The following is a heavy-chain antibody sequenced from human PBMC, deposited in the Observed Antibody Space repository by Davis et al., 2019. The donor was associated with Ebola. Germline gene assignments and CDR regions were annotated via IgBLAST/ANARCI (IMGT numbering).Heavy chain of an antibody. CDR3: ARVRTAAAGLDY. CDR1: GGSISSYY. CDR2: LYYSGNT. Sequence: MPSETLSLTCTVSGGSISSYYWSWIRQPPGKGLEWIGYLYYSGNTNYNPSLKSRVTISVDTSKNQFSLKLSSVTAADTAVYYCARVRTAAAGLDYWGQGTLVTVSS. J-gene: IGHJ4*02. D-gene: IGHD6-13*01. V-gene: IGHV4-59*01.